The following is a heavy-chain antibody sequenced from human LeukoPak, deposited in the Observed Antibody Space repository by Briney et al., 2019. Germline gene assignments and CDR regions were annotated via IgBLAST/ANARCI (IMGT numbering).Heavy chain of an antibody. D-gene: IGHD6-19*01. V-gene: IGHV4-34*01. CDR1: GGSFSGYY. Sequence: SETLSLTCAVYGGSFSGYYWSWIRQPPGKGLEWIGEINHSGSTNYNPSLKSRVTISVDTSKNQFSLKLSSVTAADTAVYYCARSSGWYRGSWFDPWGQGTLVTVSS. CDR3: ARSSGWYRGSWFDP. CDR2: INHSGST. J-gene: IGHJ5*02.